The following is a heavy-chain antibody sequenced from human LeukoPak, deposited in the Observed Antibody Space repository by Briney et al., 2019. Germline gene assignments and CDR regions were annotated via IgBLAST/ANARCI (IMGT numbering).Heavy chain of an antibody. Sequence: GASVKVSCKASGYTFTSYGINWVRQAPGQGLGWMGWISADNGNTNYAQKVQGRVTMTTDTSTSTAYMELRSLRSDDTAVYYCARGSRNALFDYWGQGTLVTVSS. CDR2: ISADNGNT. CDR3: ARGSRNALFDY. CDR1: GYTFTSYG. V-gene: IGHV1-18*01. J-gene: IGHJ4*02.